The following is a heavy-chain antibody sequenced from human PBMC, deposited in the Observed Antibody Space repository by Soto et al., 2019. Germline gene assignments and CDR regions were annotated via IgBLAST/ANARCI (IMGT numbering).Heavy chain of an antibody. CDR1: GFTFSNAS. D-gene: IGHD3-22*01. CDR3: TTATVITHSYYYYYYMHV. CDR2: IKSKTDGGTT. V-gene: IGHV3-15*01. Sequence: SLRLSCAASGFTFSNASMSWVRQAPGKGLEWVGRIKSKTDGGTTDYAAPVKGRFTISRDDSKNTPYLQMNSLKTEDTAVYYCTTATVITHSYYYYYYMHVWGKGTTVTVSS. J-gene: IGHJ6*03.